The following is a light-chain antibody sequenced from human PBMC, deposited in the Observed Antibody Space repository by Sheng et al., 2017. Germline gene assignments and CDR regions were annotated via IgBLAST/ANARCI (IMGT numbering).Light chain of an antibody. CDR2: KAS. CDR3: HQYHSFPFT. V-gene: IGKV1-5*03. CDR1: ESMSYW. Sequence: DIQMTQSPSTLSASVGDRVTITCRASESMSYWLAWYQQKPGKAPKLLIYKASALESGVPSRFSGSGSRTEFTLTISSLQPDDFATYYCHQYHSFPFTFGGGT. J-gene: IGKJ4*01.